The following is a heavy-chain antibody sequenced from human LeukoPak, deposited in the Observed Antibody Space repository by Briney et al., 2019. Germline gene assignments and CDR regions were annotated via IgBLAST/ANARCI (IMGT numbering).Heavy chain of an antibody. CDR2: IYTSGST. J-gene: IGHJ5*02. Sequence: SSETLSLTCTVSGGSISSGSYYWSWIRPPAGKGLEWIGRIYTSGSTNYNPSLKSRVTISVDTSKNQFSLKLSSVTAADTAVYYCARDRGEYYYGSGSHNWFDPWGQGTLVTVSS. D-gene: IGHD3-10*01. CDR1: GGSISSGSYY. CDR3: ARDRGEYYYGSGSHNWFDP. V-gene: IGHV4-61*02.